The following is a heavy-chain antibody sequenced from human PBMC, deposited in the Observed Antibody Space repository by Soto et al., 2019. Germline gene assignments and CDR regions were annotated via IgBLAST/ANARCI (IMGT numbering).Heavy chain of an antibody. CDR2: IYWDDDK. J-gene: IGHJ5*02. V-gene: IGHV2-5*02. CDR1: GFSLSSSGVG. D-gene: IGHD6-19*01. Sequence: SGPTLVNPTQTLTLTCTFSGFSLSSSGVGVGWIRQPPGKALEWLAFIYWDDDKRYSPSLKSRLTITKDTSKNQVVLTMTNLDPVDTPTYHGPHRPIVPAGTRGFAWFDRRGQGTLVTASS. CDR3: PHRPIVPAGTRGFAWFDR.